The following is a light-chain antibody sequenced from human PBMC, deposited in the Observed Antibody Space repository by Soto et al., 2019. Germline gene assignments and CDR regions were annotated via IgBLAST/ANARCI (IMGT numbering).Light chain of an antibody. V-gene: IGLV1-47*01. CDR3: AAWDDSLSGVV. CDR1: SSNIGSNY. J-gene: IGLJ2*01. Sequence: QSVLTQPPSASGTPGQRVTLSCSGSSSNIGSNYVYWYQQLPGTAPKLLIYRNNQRPSGVPDRFSGSKSGTSASLAISGLRSEDESEYYCAAWDDSLSGVVFGGGTKLTVL. CDR2: RNN.